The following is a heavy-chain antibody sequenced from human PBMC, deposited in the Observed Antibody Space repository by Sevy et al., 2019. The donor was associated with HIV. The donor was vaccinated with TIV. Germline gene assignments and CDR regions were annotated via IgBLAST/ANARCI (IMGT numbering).Heavy chain of an antibody. J-gene: IGHJ6*02. Sequence: GGSLRLSCAASGFTFSSYAMHWVRQARGKGLEWVAVISYDGSNKYYADSVKGRFTISRDNSKNTLYLQMNSLRAEDTAVYYCARDPTTIFGVVTYLYYYGMDVWGQGTTVTVSS. D-gene: IGHD3-3*01. CDR1: GFTFSSYA. CDR2: ISYDGSNK. CDR3: ARDPTTIFGVVTYLYYYGMDV. V-gene: IGHV3-30*04.